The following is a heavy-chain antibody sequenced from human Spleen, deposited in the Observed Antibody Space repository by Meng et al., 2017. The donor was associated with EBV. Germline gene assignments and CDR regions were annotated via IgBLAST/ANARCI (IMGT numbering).Heavy chain of an antibody. D-gene: IGHD5-18*01. J-gene: IGHJ5*01. V-gene: IGHV1-2*06. CDR2: INPRSGGT. CDR3: VRDTAMVNWLEF. CDR1: GYTFSGYY. Sequence: QVQWVQSGAEVKKPGASVKVSCKTSGYTFSGYYIHWVRQAPGHGLEWMGRINPRSGGTNYAQKFQGRVTMTRDTSITTAYMDLSRLRSDDTAVYFCVRDTAMVNWLEFWGRGTLVTVSS.